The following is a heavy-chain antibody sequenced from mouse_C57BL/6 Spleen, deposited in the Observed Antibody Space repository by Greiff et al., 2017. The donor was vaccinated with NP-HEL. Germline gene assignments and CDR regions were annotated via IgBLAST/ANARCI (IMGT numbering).Heavy chain of an antibody. V-gene: IGHV1-52*01. J-gene: IGHJ3*01. D-gene: IGHD2-5*01. CDR1: GYTFTSYW. Sequence: QVQLQQSGAELVRPGSSVKLSCKASGYTFTSYWMHWVKQRPIQGLEWIGNIDPSDSETHYNQKFKDKATLTVDKSSSTAYMQLSSLTSEDSAVYYCARHYSNYGEFAYWGQGTLVTVSA. CDR2: IDPSDSET. CDR3: ARHYSNYGEFAY.